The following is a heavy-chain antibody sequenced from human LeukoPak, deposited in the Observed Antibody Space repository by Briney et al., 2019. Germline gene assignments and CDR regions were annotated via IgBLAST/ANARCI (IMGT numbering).Heavy chain of an antibody. CDR3: ARWGSVYGDYGG. D-gene: IGHD4-17*01. V-gene: IGHV1-8*01. Sequence: ASVKVSCKASGYTFTSYDINWVRQATGQGLEWMGWMNPNSGNTGYAQKFQGRVTMTRNTSISTAYMELSSLRSEDTAVYYCARWGSVYGDYGGWGQGTLVTVSS. CDR2: MNPNSGNT. J-gene: IGHJ4*02. CDR1: GYTFTSYD.